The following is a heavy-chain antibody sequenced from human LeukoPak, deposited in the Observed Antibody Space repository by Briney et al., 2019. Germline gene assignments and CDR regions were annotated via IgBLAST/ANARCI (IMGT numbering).Heavy chain of an antibody. Sequence: GASVKVSCKASGYTFTGCYMHWVRQAPGQGLEWMGRINPNSGGTNYAQKFQGRVTMTRDTSISTAYMELSRLRSDDTAVYYCARRYYDSSGDAFDIWGQGTMVTVSS. CDR2: INPNSGGT. CDR1: GYTFTGCY. CDR3: ARRYYDSSGDAFDI. V-gene: IGHV1-2*06. J-gene: IGHJ3*02. D-gene: IGHD3-22*01.